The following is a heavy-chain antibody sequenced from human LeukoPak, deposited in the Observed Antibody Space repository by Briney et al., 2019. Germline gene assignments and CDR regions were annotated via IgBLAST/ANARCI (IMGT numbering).Heavy chain of an antibody. CDR1: GFTFSSYA. Sequence: GGFLRLSCAASGFTFSSYAMSWVRQAPGKGLEWVSAISGSGGSTYYADSVKGRFTISRDNSKNTLYLQMNSLRAEDTAVYYCAKRGGAAMARHFDYWGQGTLITVSS. J-gene: IGHJ4*02. D-gene: IGHD5-18*01. V-gene: IGHV3-23*01. CDR2: ISGSGGST. CDR3: AKRGGAAMARHFDY.